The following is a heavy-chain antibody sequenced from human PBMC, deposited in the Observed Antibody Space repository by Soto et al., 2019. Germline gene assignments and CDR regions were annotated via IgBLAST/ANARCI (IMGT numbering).Heavy chain of an antibody. V-gene: IGHV3-33*01. J-gene: IGHJ3*02. Sequence: GGSLRLSCAASGFTFSSYGMHWVRQAPGKGLEWVAVIWYDGSNKYYADSVKGRFTISRDNSKNTLYLQMNSLRAEDTAVYYCASSSITMVRGVMSDAFDIWGQGTMVTVSS. CDR1: GFTFSSYG. CDR3: ASSSITMVRGVMSDAFDI. D-gene: IGHD3-10*01. CDR2: IWYDGSNK.